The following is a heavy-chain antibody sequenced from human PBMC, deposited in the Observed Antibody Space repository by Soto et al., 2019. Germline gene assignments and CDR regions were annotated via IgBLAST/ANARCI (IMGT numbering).Heavy chain of an antibody. V-gene: IGHV3-30-3*01. Sequence: GGSLRLSCAASGFTFSSYAMHWVRQAPGKGLEWVAVISYDGSNKYYADSVKGRFTISRDNSKNTLYLQMNSLRAEDTAVYYCARDSSGYYHGGYFDYWGQGTLVTVSS. D-gene: IGHD3-22*01. CDR3: ARDSSGYYHGGYFDY. CDR2: ISYDGSNK. J-gene: IGHJ4*02. CDR1: GFTFSSYA.